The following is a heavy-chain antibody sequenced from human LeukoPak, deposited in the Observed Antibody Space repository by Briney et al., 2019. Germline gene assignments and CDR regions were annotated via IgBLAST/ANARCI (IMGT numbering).Heavy chain of an antibody. CDR2: XXXGXTXX. J-gene: IGHJ4*02. CDR3: AKDLDYTTYGYYFDY. V-gene: IGHV3-23*01. D-gene: IGHD4-11*01. CDR1: GFTFSXXX. Sequence: PGGSLRLSXTXXGFTFSXXXXXXXXXAPGXXXXXXXXXXXGXTXXYYADSVXXXXXIXXDXSRNTLYLQMXSLRADDTAVYYCAKDLDYTTYGYYFDYWGQGTLVTVSS.